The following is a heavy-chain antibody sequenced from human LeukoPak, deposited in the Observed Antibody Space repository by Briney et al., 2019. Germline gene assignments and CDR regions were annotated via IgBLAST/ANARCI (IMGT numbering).Heavy chain of an antibody. CDR2: VDHTGST. V-gene: IGHV4-61*03. CDR1: GGSITSTYY. Sequence: SETLSLTCSVSGGSITSTYYWGWIRQPPGKGLEWIGYVDHTGSTNFNPSLNGRVSISRDTTKNLFSLRLRSVTAADTAVYFCARGRVSSSTWYSTYYYYFYMDVWGKGTTVTVSS. J-gene: IGHJ6*03. D-gene: IGHD1-1*01. CDR3: ARGRVSSSTWYSTYYYYFYMDV.